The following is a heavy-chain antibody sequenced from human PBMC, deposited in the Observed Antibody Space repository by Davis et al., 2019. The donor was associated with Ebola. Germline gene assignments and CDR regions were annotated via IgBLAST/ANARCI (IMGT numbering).Heavy chain of an antibody. D-gene: IGHD3-22*01. Sequence: APVKVSCKASSYTFTSYGISWVRQAPGQGLEWMGWISAYNGNTNYAQKLQGRVTMTTDTSTSTAYMELRSLRSDDTAVYYCARDVTMIVGGWFDPWGQGTLVTVSS. CDR2: ISAYNGNT. CDR3: ARDVTMIVGGWFDP. V-gene: IGHV1-18*01. CDR1: SYTFTSYG. J-gene: IGHJ5*02.